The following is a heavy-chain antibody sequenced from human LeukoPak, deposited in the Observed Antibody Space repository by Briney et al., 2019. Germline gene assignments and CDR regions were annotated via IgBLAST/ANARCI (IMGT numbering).Heavy chain of an antibody. V-gene: IGHV1-8*01. CDR3: TTLLWFGEFSY. CDR1: GYTFTSYD. Sequence: ASVKVSCKASGYTFTSYDINWVRQATGQGLEWMGWMNPNSGNTGYAQKFQGRVTMTEDTSTDTAYMELSSLRSEDTAVYYCTTLLWFGEFSYWGQGTLVTVSS. D-gene: IGHD3-10*01. CDR2: MNPNSGNT. J-gene: IGHJ4*02.